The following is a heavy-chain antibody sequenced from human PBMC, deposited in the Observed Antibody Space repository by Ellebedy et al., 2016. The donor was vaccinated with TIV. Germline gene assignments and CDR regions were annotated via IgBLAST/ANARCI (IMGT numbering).Heavy chain of an antibody. CDR2: IYYTGST. CDR1: GGSISSGGYF. D-gene: IGHD3-22*01. J-gene: IGHJ3*01. CDR3: ARQAGGGYYDGFGYDVFDV. V-gene: IGHV4-31*03. Sequence: SETLSLTXTVSGGSISSGGYFWSWIRQHPGKGLEWIGYIYYTGSTYYNPSLKSRVTISVDKSKNKFSLELTSVTAADTAVYYCARQAGGGYYDGFGYDVFDVWGQGTMVTVSS.